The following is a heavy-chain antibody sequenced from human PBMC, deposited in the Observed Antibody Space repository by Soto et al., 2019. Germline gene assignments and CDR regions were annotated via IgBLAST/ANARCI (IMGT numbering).Heavy chain of an antibody. CDR3: ARVGGRGTSHFDY. J-gene: IGHJ4*02. V-gene: IGHV1-69*13. CDR2: IIPIFGTA. Sequence: SVKVSCKASGGTFSSYAISWVRQAPGQGLEWMGGIIPIFGTANYAQKLQGRVTITADESTSTAYMELSSLRSEDTAVYYCARVGGRGTSHFDYWGQGTLVTVCS. CDR1: GGTFSSYA. D-gene: IGHD1-1*01.